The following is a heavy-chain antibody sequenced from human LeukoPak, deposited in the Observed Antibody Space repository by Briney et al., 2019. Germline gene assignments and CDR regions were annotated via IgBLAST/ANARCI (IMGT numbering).Heavy chain of an antibody. CDR2: ISAYNGNT. Sequence: WASVKVSCKASGGTFSSYAISWVRQAPGQGLEWMGWISAYNGNTNYAQKLQGRVAMTTDTSTSTAYMELRSLRSDDTAVYYCASTPNIAVSTWFDPRGQGTLVTVSS. V-gene: IGHV1-18*01. D-gene: IGHD6-19*01. J-gene: IGHJ5*02. CDR1: GGTFSSYA. CDR3: ASTPNIAVSTWFDP.